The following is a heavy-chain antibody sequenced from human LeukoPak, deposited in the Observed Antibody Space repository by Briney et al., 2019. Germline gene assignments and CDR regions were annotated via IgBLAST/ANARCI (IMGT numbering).Heavy chain of an antibody. J-gene: IGHJ4*02. CDR1: GFTFTTYG. CDR2: IMSDGRST. Sequence: GGSLRLSCAASGFTFTTYGMHWVRQAPGKGLVWVSRIMSDGRSTYADSVKGRFTISRDTAKNTLYLQMNSLRAEDTAVYYCARVGYGGNSLDYWGQGTLVTVSS. CDR3: ARVGYGGNSLDY. V-gene: IGHV3-74*01. D-gene: IGHD4-23*01.